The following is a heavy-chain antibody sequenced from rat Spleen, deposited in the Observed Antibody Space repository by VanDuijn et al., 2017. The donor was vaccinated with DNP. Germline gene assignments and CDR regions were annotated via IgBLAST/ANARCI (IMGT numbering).Heavy chain of an antibody. CDR1: GFSFSNYD. V-gene: IGHV5-25*01. J-gene: IGHJ4*01. CDR3: ARDNYGTYGAMDA. Sequence: EVLLVESGGGLVQPGRSLKLSCAASGFSFSNYDMAWVRQVPGKGLEWVASITSSDANPYYPDSVKGRFTISRDNAKSTLYLQMDSLRSEDTATYYCARDNYGTYGAMDAWGQGTSVTVSS. D-gene: IGHD1-3*01. CDR2: ITSSDANP.